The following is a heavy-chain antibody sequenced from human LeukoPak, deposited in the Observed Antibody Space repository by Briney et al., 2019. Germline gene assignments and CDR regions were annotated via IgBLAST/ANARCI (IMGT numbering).Heavy chain of an antibody. J-gene: IGHJ4*02. CDR1: GYTFTGYY. CDR3: ARGDRDDFWSGYLDY. D-gene: IGHD3-3*01. Sequence: ASVKVSCKASGYTFTGYYTHWVRQAPGQGLEWMGWINPNSGGTNYAQKFQGRVTMTRDTSISTAYMELSRLRSDDTAVYYCARGDRDDFWSGYLDYWGQGTLVTVSS. V-gene: IGHV1-2*02. CDR2: INPNSGGT.